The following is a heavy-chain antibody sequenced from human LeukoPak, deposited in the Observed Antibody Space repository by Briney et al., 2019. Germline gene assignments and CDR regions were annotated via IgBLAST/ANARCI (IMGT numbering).Heavy chain of an antibody. V-gene: IGHV2-5*02. D-gene: IGHD2-2*01. CDR1: GFSHSTNEVG. Sequence: SGPTLVKPTQPLTLTCTSSGFSHSTNEVGVGWIRQPPGKALEWLALIYWDDDKRYSPSLKNRLTITRDTSKNQVVLTMTNMDPVDTATFYCAHRRTGGYCSSTSCSDNWFDPWGQGTLVTVSS. J-gene: IGHJ5*02. CDR2: IYWDDDK. CDR3: AHRRTGGYCSSTSCSDNWFDP.